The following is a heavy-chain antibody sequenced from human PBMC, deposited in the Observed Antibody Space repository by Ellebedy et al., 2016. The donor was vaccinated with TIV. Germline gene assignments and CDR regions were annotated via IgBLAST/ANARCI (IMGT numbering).Heavy chain of an antibody. J-gene: IGHJ4*02. CDR3: ARDAIGLRGASLQDY. Sequence: GESLKISXAASGFTFSSYAMSWVRQAPGKGLEWVSAISGSGGSTYYADSVKGRFTISRDNSKNTLHLQMNSLRAEDTAVYYCARDAIGLRGASLQDYWGQGTLVTVSS. D-gene: IGHD4-17*01. CDR1: GFTFSSYA. V-gene: IGHV3-23*01. CDR2: ISGSGGST.